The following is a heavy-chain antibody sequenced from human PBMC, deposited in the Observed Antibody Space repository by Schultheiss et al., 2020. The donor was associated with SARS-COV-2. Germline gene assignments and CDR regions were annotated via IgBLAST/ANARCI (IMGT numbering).Heavy chain of an antibody. CDR3: TTVGHIVVGLGDY. D-gene: IGHD2-21*01. CDR1: GFTFSSYG. J-gene: IGHJ4*02. Sequence: GGSLRLSCAASGFTFSSYGMHWVRQAPGKGLEWVSAISGSGGSTYYADSVKGRFTISRDNSKNTLYLQMNSLRAEDTAVYYCTTVGHIVVGLGDYWGQGTLVTVSS. V-gene: IGHV3-23*01. CDR2: ISGSGGST.